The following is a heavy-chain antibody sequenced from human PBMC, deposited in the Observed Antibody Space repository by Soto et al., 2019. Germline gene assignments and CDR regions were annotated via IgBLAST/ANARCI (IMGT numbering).Heavy chain of an antibody. CDR1: GFTFSSYS. D-gene: IGHD5-12*01. J-gene: IGHJ4*02. Sequence: EVQLVESGGGLVQPGGSLRLSCAASGFTFSSYSMNWVRQAPGKGLEWVSYISSSSSTIYYADSVKGRFTISRDNAKNSLYLQMNSLRAEDTAVYYCARVSVYSGYEPYDYWGQGTLVTVSS. CDR2: ISSSSSTI. V-gene: IGHV3-48*01. CDR3: ARVSVYSGYEPYDY.